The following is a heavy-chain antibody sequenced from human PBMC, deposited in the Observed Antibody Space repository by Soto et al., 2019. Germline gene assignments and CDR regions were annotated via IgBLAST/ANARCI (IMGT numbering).Heavy chain of an antibody. V-gene: IGHV4-59*08. Sequence: QVQLQGSGPGLVKPSETLSLTCTVSGGSISDYYWSWFRQAPGKGLDWIGYVYYSGSTNYNPSLQSRVTMSVDTSKNQFSLKLSSVTATDTAVYYCARQAIDWGQGTLVTVSS. CDR2: VYYSGST. CDR3: ARQAID. J-gene: IGHJ4*02. CDR1: GGSISDYY.